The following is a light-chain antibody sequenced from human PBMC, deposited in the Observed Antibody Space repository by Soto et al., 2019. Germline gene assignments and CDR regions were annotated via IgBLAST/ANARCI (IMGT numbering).Light chain of an antibody. CDR1: QSISSW. CDR2: DAS. CDR3: QQTLSFPPT. J-gene: IGKJ1*01. Sequence: DIQMTQSPSTLSASVGDRVTITCRASQSISSWLAWYQQKPGKAPKLLIYDASSLESGVPSRFSGSGSATEFTLTISSLQPDDFATYYCQQTLSFPPTFGQGTKVDIK. V-gene: IGKV1-5*01.